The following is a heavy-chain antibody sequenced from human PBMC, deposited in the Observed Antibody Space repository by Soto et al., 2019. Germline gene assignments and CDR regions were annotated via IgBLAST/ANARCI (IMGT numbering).Heavy chain of an antibody. CDR3: ASSDSSGPDAFDI. V-gene: IGHV4-30-4*01. CDR1: GGSISSGDYY. CDR2: IYYSGST. J-gene: IGHJ3*02. D-gene: IGHD3-22*01. Sequence: QSLTCTVSGGSISSGDYYWSWIRQPPGKGLEWIGYIYYSGSTYYNPSLKSRVTISVDTSKNQFSLKLSSVTAADTAVYYCASSDSSGPDAFDIWGQGTMGTVSS.